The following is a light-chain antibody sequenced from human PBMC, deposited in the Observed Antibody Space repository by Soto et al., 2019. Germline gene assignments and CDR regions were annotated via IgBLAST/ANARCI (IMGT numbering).Light chain of an antibody. Sequence: EIVMTQSPATLSVSPGERVTLSCRASQSVGSRLAWYHQKPGQSPRLLIYGAYTRATGIPARFSGSGSGTGFTLTISSLQSEDFGLYYCHQYNNFWTFGQGTKVDIK. J-gene: IGKJ1*01. V-gene: IGKV3-15*01. CDR2: GAY. CDR1: QSVGSR. CDR3: HQYNNFWT.